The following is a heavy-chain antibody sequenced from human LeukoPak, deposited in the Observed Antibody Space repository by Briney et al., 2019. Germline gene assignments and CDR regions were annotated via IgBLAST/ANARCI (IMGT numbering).Heavy chain of an antibody. V-gene: IGHV3-33*05. CDR3: ARLNQPYYGSGSFSPFDS. CDR2: ISYDGSNK. J-gene: IGHJ4*02. Sequence: GGSLRLSCAASGFIFSNYGIHWVRQAPGKGLEWVAFISYDGSNKHYADSARGRFTISRDSSKNTLYLQMNSLRAEDTAVYFCARLNQPYYGSGSFSPFDSWGQGTLVTVSS. CDR1: GFIFSNYG. D-gene: IGHD3-10*01.